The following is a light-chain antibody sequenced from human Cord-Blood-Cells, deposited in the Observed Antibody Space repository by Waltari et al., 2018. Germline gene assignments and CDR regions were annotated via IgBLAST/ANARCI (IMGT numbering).Light chain of an antibody. Sequence: DIQMTQSPSTLSASVGARVHITCRASQSISSWLAWYQQKPGKAPKLLIYKESSLESGVPSRFSGSGSGTEFTLTISSLQPDDFATYYCQQYNSYSYTFGQGTKLDIK. CDR2: KES. V-gene: IGKV1-5*03. CDR1: QSISSW. CDR3: QQYNSYSYT. J-gene: IGKJ2*01.